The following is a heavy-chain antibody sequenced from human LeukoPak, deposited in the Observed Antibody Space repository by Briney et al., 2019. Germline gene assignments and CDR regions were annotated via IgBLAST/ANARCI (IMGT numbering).Heavy chain of an antibody. V-gene: IGHV1-24*01. Sequence: ASVKVSCKVSGYTLTELSMHWVRQALGKGLEWMGGFDPEDGEAIYTQKFQGRVTMTEDTSTDTAYMELSSLRSDDTAVYYCAADEGFLLSNWGQGTLVTVSS. D-gene: IGHD2-15*01. CDR2: FDPEDGEA. CDR3: AADEGFLLSN. CDR1: GYTLTELS. J-gene: IGHJ4*02.